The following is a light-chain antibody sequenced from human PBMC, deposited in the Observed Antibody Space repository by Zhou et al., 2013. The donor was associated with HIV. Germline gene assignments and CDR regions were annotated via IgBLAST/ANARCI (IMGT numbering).Light chain of an antibody. J-gene: IGKJ5*01. CDR1: QGISNY. V-gene: IGKV1-27*01. CDR2: SAS. CDR3: QQSYSPPFT. Sequence: DIQMTQSPSSLSASVGDRVTITCRASQGISNYLAWYQQRPGKVPKLLIYSASTLQSGVPSRFSGSGSGREFTLTISSLQPEDVATFYCQQSYSPPFTFAQGTRLELK.